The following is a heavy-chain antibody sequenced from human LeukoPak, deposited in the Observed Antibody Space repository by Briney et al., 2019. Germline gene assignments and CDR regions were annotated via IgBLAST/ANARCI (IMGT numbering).Heavy chain of an antibody. CDR1: GFTFSNYA. Sequence: GGSLRLSCAASGFTFSNYAMSWVRQAPGKGLEWVSAIGGSGGTTYYADSVKGRFTISRDNSKNTLYLQMNSLRAEDTAVYYCARGFLQLVLFFDYWGQGTLVTVSS. CDR3: ARGFLQLVLFFDY. J-gene: IGHJ4*02. CDR2: IGGSGGTT. V-gene: IGHV3-23*01. D-gene: IGHD6-13*01.